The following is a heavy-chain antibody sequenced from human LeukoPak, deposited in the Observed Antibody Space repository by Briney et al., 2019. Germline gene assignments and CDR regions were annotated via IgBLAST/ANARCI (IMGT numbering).Heavy chain of an antibody. CDR2: ISSSGYYI. CDR3: ASGMRVGPNI. J-gene: IGHJ4*02. CDR1: GFTFSSYS. Sequence: GGSLRLSCAASGFTFSSYSMNWVRQAPGKGLEWVSSISSSGYYIYYADSVKGRFTISRDDAKNSLYLQMNSLRAEDTAVYYCASGMRVGPNIWGQGTLVTVSS. D-gene: IGHD1-26*01. V-gene: IGHV3-21*01.